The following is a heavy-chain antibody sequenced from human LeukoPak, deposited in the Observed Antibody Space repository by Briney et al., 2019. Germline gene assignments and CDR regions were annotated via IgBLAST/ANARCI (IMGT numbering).Heavy chain of an antibody. Sequence: PSETLSLTCTVSGGSISSYYWSWIRQPAGKGLEWIGRIYTSGSTNYNPSLKSRVTMSVDTSKNQFSLKLSSVTAADTAVYYCARGLLRDKERRGYCTNGVCYGNWFDPWGQGTLVTVSS. V-gene: IGHV4-4*07. D-gene: IGHD2-8*01. J-gene: IGHJ5*02. CDR2: IYTSGST. CDR1: GGSISSYY. CDR3: ARGLLRDKERRGYCTNGVCYGNWFDP.